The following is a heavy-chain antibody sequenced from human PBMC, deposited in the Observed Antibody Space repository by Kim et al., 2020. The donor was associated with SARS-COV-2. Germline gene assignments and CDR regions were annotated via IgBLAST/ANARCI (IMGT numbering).Heavy chain of an antibody. Sequence: GGSLRLSCTASGFTFGDYAMSWFRQAPGKGLEWVGFIRSKAYGGTTEYAASVKGRFTISRDDSKSIAYLQMNSLKTEDTAVYYCTREPYCSSTSCSNYYYGMDVWGQGTTVTVSS. CDR3: TREPYCSSTSCSNYYYGMDV. V-gene: IGHV3-49*03. CDR2: IRSKAYGGTT. CDR1: GFTFGDYA. D-gene: IGHD2-2*01. J-gene: IGHJ6*02.